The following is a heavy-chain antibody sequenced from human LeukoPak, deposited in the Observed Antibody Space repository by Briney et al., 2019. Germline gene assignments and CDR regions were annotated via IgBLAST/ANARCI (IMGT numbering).Heavy chain of an antibody. Sequence: SETLSLTCTVSGYSISSGYYWGWIRQPPGKGLEWIGSIYHSGSTYYNPSLKSRVTISVDTSKNQFSLKLSSVTAADTAVYYCARRIAAALGYYFDYWGQGTLVTVSS. V-gene: IGHV4-38-2*02. J-gene: IGHJ4*02. CDR3: ARRIAAALGYYFDY. CDR1: GYSISSGYY. D-gene: IGHD6-13*01. CDR2: IYHSGST.